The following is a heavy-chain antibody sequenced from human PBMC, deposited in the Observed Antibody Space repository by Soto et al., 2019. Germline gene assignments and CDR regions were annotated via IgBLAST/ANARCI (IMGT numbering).Heavy chain of an antibody. CDR1: GGTFSIYS. D-gene: IGHD6-6*01. Sequence: SVKVSCKASGGTFSIYSISWVRQAPGQGLEWMGGIIPIFGTANYAQKFQGRDTITADESTSTAYMELSSLRSEDTAVYYCAIEYSSSPPYYPIGYWGQGTLVTVSS. J-gene: IGHJ4*02. V-gene: IGHV1-69*13. CDR2: IIPIFGTA. CDR3: AIEYSSSPPYYPIGY.